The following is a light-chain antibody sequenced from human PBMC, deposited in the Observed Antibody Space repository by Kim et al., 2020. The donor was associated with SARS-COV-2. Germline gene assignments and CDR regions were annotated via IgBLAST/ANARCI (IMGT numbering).Light chain of an antibody. CDR2: AAS. Sequence: ASVGDRVTITCRAGQSISTYLNWYQQKPGQAPKLLIYAASSLQSGVPSRFSGSGSGTDFTLTISSLQPEDFATYYCQQSYSTPPYTFGQWTKLEI. J-gene: IGKJ2*01. V-gene: IGKV1-39*01. CDR1: QSISTY. CDR3: QQSYSTPPYT.